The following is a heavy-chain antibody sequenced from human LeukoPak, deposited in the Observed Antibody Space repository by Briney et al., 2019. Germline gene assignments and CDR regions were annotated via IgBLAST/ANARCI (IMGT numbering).Heavy chain of an antibody. J-gene: IGHJ4*02. D-gene: IGHD6-19*01. CDR2: ISWNSASI. CDR3: AKDASIGVSGIDWNNFDS. V-gene: IGHV3-9*01. Sequence: GGSLRLSCAASGFTIGDYAMHWVRQAPGKGLEWVSGISWNSASIGYADSVKGRFTISRDNAENSLYLQMNSLRAEDTALYYCAKDASIGVSGIDWNNFDSWGQGTLVTVS. CDR1: GFTIGDYA.